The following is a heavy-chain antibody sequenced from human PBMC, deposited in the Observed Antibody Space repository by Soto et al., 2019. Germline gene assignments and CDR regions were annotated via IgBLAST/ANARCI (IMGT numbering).Heavy chain of an antibody. D-gene: IGHD3-9*01. V-gene: IGHV3-30-3*01. CDR3: AREFVKSTRYVGVYYHYGMDV. Sequence: QVQLVESGGGVIQPGRSLRLSCAASGFTFSSYAMHWVRQAPGKGLEWVAVISYDGSNKYYADSVKGRFTISRDNSKNTLYLQMNSLRAEDTAVYYCAREFVKSTRYVGVYYHYGMDVWGQGTTVTVSS. CDR1: GFTFSSYA. J-gene: IGHJ6*02. CDR2: ISYDGSNK.